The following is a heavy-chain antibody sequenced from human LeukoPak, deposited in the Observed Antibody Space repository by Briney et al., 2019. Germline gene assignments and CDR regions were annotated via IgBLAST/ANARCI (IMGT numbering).Heavy chain of an antibody. J-gene: IGHJ4*02. CDR3: ARFSQYYDSPTHYLDY. CDR1: GGSISSYY. D-gene: IGHD2/OR15-2a*01. Sequence: SETLSLTCTVSGGSISSYYWSWIRQPPGKGLEWIGYIYYSGSTNYNPSLKSRVTISVDTSKNQFSLKLSSVTAADTAVYYCARFSQYYDSPTHYLDYWGQGILVTVSS. V-gene: IGHV4-59*08. CDR2: IYYSGST.